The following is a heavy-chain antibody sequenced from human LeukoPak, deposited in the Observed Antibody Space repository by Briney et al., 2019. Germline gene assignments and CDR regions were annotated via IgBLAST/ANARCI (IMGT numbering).Heavy chain of an antibody. Sequence: ASVKVSCRVSGYTFTSYYMHWVRQAPGQGLEWMGIINPSGGSTSYAQKFQGRVTMTRDTSTSTVYMELSSLRSEDTAVYYCASSSPKYYDFWSGYPGYWGQGTLVTVSS. CDR3: ASSSPKYYDFWSGYPGY. CDR1: GYTFTSYY. D-gene: IGHD3-3*01. CDR2: INPSGGST. J-gene: IGHJ4*02. V-gene: IGHV1-46*01.